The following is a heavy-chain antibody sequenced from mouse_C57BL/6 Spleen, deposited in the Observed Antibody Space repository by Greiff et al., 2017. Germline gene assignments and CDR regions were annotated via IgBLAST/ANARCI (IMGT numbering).Heavy chain of an antibody. D-gene: IGHD2-2*01. J-gene: IGHJ4*01. CDR1: GYTFTDYY. CDR3: ARGGLRRAMDY. Sequence: VQLQQSGPELVKPGASVKISCKASGYTFTDYYMNWVKQSHGKSLEWIGDINPNNGGTSYNQKFKGKATLTVDKSSSTAYMELRSLTSEDSAVYYGARGGLRRAMDYWGQGTSVTVSS. CDR2: INPNNGGT. V-gene: IGHV1-26*01.